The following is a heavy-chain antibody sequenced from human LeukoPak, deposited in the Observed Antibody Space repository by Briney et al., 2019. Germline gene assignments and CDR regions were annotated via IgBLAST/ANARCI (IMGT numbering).Heavy chain of an antibody. Sequence: PSETLSLTCTVSGGSITTSSYYWGWIRQPPGKGLEWIGIIYYSGSTYYNPSLKGRVTISVDTSKNQFSLKLSSVTAADTAVYYCARAFLARYFDLWGRGTLVTVSS. CDR1: GGSITTSSYY. CDR3: ARAFLARYFDL. V-gene: IGHV4-39*01. CDR2: IYYSGST. D-gene: IGHD2/OR15-2a*01. J-gene: IGHJ2*01.